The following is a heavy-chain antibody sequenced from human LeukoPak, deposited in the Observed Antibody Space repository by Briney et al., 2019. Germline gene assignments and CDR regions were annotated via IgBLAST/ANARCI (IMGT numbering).Heavy chain of an antibody. D-gene: IGHD5-18*01. V-gene: IGHV3-48*04. Sequence: GGSLRLSCAASGFTFSSYSMNWVRQAPGKGLEWVSYISSSSSTIYYADSVKGRFTISRDNAKNSLYLQMNSLRAEDTAVYYCARDGAMGWFDPWGQGTLVTVSS. CDR3: ARDGAMGWFDP. CDR1: GFTFSSYS. CDR2: ISSSSSTI. J-gene: IGHJ5*02.